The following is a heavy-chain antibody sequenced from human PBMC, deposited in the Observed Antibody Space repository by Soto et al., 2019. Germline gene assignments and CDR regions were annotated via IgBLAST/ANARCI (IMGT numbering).Heavy chain of an antibody. V-gene: IGHV3-33*01. Sequence: VQLVESGGGVVQPGRSLRLSCAASGFTFSSYGMHWVRQAPGRGLEWVAIMWLDGTNKYYADSVKGRFTISRDNSKNTLYLQMNSLSAEDTAVYYCAREQWLVDYYYGMDVWGQGTTVTVSS. J-gene: IGHJ6*02. CDR3: AREQWLVDYYYGMDV. D-gene: IGHD6-19*01. CDR1: GFTFSSYG. CDR2: MWLDGTNK.